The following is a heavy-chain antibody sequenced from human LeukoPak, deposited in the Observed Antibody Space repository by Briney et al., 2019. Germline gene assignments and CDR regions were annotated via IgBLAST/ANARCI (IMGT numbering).Heavy chain of an antibody. Sequence: PSGTLSLTCTVSGGSIISSSYYWGWIRQPPGKGLEWIGSIYYSGSTYYNPSLKSRVTISVDTSKNQSSLKLSSVTAADTAVYYCARVKRALGIFDYWGQGTLVTVSS. CDR1: GGSIISSSYY. J-gene: IGHJ4*02. CDR3: ARVKRALGIFDY. V-gene: IGHV4-39*07. CDR2: IYYSGST.